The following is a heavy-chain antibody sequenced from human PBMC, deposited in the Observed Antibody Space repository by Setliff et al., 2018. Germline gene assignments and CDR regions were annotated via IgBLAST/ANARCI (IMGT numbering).Heavy chain of an antibody. CDR3: ARSRSNFWSGYFNWFDP. CDR1: GYSFTSYW. CDR2: IYPGDSDT. D-gene: IGHD3-3*01. J-gene: IGHJ5*02. V-gene: IGHV5-51*01. Sequence: LKISCKGSGYSFTSYWIGWVRQMPGKGLEWMGIIYPGDSDTRYSPSFQGQVTISADKSISTAYLQWSSLKASDTAMYYCARSRSNFWSGYFNWFDPWGQGTQVT.